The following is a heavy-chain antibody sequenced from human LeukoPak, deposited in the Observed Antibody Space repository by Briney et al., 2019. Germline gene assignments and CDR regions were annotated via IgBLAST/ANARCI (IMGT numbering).Heavy chain of an antibody. V-gene: IGHV4-4*07. J-gene: IGHJ4*02. D-gene: IGHD3-10*01. CDR2: FNTSGST. CDR1: GGSISSYH. Sequence: SETLSLTCTVSGGSISSYHWSWIRQPAGKGLEWIGHFNTSGSTNYNPSLKSRVTMSVDTSRNQFSLKLTSVTAADTAVYYCASGGTHYSLWGQGTLVTVSS. CDR3: ASGGTHYSL.